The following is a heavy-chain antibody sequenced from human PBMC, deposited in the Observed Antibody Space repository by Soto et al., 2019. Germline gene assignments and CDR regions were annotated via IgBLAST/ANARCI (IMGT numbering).Heavy chain of an antibody. V-gene: IGHV4-34*09. Sequence: SETLSLTCAVYGGSFSGYYLSWIRQPPGKGLEWIGEINHSGSTNYNPSLKSRVTISVETSKNQFSLKLTSVTAADTAVYYCARVRGGGPFDDWGQGTLVTFSS. J-gene: IGHJ4*02. CDR3: ARVRGGGPFDD. CDR1: GGSFSGYY. D-gene: IGHD1-26*01. CDR2: INHSGST.